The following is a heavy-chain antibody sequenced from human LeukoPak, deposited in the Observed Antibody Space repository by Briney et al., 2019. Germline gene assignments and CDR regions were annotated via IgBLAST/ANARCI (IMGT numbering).Heavy chain of an antibody. D-gene: IGHD2-15*01. CDR2: INPNSGGT. CDR1: VYTFTGYY. J-gene: IGHJ4*02. CDR3: ARAELLGRMQEDY. V-gene: IGHV1-2*02. Sequence: ASVNVSCKSSVYTFTGYYMHWVRQAPGQGLEWMGWINPNSGGTNYAQKFQGRVTMTRDTSISTAYMELSRLRSDDTAVYYCARAELLGRMQEDYWGQGTLVTVSS.